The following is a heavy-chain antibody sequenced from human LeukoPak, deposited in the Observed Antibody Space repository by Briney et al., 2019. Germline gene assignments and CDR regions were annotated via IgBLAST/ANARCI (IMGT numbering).Heavy chain of an antibody. Sequence: ASVKVSCKASGYTFTSYGISWVRQAPGQGLEWMGWISAYNGNTNYAQKLQGRGTMTTDTSTSTAYMELRSLRSDDTAVYYCARDLWIAVADKGAFDIWGQGTMVTVSS. CDR3: ARDLWIAVADKGAFDI. J-gene: IGHJ3*02. V-gene: IGHV1-18*01. CDR1: GYTFTSYG. CDR2: ISAYNGNT. D-gene: IGHD6-19*01.